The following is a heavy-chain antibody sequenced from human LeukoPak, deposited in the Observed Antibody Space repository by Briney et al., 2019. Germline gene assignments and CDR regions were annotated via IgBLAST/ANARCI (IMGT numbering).Heavy chain of an antibody. CDR2: INPNSGGT. D-gene: IGHD3-16*01. CDR1: GYTFTGYY. V-gene: IGHV1-2*06. Sequence: ASVKVSCKASGYTFTGYYMHWVRQAPGQGLEWMGRINPNSGGTNYAQKFQGRVTMTRDTSISTAYMELSSLRSEDTAVYYCARATSALDAFGIWGQGTMVTVSS. J-gene: IGHJ3*02. CDR3: ARATSALDAFGI.